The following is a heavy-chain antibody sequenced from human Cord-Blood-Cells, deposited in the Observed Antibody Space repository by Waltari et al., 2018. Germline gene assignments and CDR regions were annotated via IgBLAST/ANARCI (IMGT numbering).Heavy chain of an antibody. CDR1: GGSISSYY. V-gene: IGHV4-59*01. CDR2: IYYSGST. Sequence: QVQLQESGPGLVKPSETLSLTCTVSGGSISSYYWSWIRQPPGKGLEWIGYIYYSGSTNYNPSLKSRVTISVDTSKNQFSLKLSSVTAADTAVYYCARENWNYYYYYGMDVWGQGTTVTVSS. D-gene: IGHD1-1*01. CDR3: ARENWNYYYYYGMDV. J-gene: IGHJ6*02.